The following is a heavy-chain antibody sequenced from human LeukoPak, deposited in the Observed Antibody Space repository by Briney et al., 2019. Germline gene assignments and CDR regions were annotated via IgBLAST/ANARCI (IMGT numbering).Heavy chain of an antibody. Sequence: SETLSLTCAVYGGSFSGYYWSWIRQPPGKGLEWIGEINHSGSTNYNPSLKSRVTISVDTSKNQFSLKLSSVTAADTAVYYCAREGVAVAGSYFDLWGRGTLVTVSS. CDR3: AREGVAVAGSYFDL. CDR1: GGSFSGYY. D-gene: IGHD6-19*01. V-gene: IGHV4-34*01. CDR2: INHSGST. J-gene: IGHJ2*01.